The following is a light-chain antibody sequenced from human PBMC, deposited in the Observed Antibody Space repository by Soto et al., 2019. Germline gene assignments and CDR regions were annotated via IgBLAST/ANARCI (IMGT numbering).Light chain of an antibody. CDR1: QSVSSSY. CDR3: QQYGSSPRK. CDR2: GAS. Sequence: EIVLTPSPGALSFSPGERANLSCSPSQSVSSSYLAWYQQKPGQAPRLLIYGASSRATGIPDRFSGSGSGTDVTLTISRLEPEDFAVYYCQQYGSSPRKFGQGTKGAIK. J-gene: IGKJ1*01. V-gene: IGKV3-20*01.